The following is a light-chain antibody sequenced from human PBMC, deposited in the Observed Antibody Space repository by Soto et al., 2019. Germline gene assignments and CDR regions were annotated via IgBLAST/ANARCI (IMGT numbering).Light chain of an antibody. CDR2: VAS. CDR3: QKYNSAPRT. CDR1: QGISNY. Sequence: DIQMTQSPSSLSASVGDRATITCRASQGISNYLAWYQQQPGKVPKLLIYVASTLHTGIPSRFSGSGSGTEFTLTISSLQPEDFAIYYCQKYNSAPRTFGQGTKVEIK. J-gene: IGKJ1*01. V-gene: IGKV1-27*01.